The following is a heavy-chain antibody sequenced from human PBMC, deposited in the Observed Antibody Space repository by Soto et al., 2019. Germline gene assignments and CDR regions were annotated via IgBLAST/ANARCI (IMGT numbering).Heavy chain of an antibody. CDR3: AIHGPPKSFRF. V-gene: IGHV3-21*01. CDR2: ISSSSSYI. Sequence: AGGSLRLSCAASGFTFSSYGMNWVRQAPGKGLEWVSSISSSSSYIYYADSVKGRFTISRDNAKNSLYLQMNSLRAEDTAVYYCAIHGPPKSFRFWGQGTMVTVSS. J-gene: IGHJ3*01. CDR1: GFTFSSYG.